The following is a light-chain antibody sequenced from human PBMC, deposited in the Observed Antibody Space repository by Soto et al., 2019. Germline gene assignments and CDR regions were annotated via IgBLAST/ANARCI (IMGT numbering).Light chain of an antibody. V-gene: IGLV2-14*01. CDR3: SSYTSSSTLLYV. Sequence: QSALTQPAFVSGSPGQSITISCTGTSSDVGAYNYVSWYQHHPGKAPKFMIYEVSNRPSGVSNRFSGSKSGNTASLTISGLQAEDEADYYCSSYTSSSTLLYVFGTGTKVTVL. CDR2: EVS. CDR1: SSDVGAYNY. J-gene: IGLJ1*01.